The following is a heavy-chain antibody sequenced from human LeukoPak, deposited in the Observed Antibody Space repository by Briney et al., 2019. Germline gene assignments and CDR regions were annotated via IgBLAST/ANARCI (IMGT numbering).Heavy chain of an antibody. D-gene: IGHD6-19*01. J-gene: IGHJ4*02. CDR3: AGGSSGWYSDY. CDR1: RFTFSNYD. V-gene: IGHV3-23*01. CDR2: ISGRGVNT. Sequence: GGSLRLSCAASRFTFSNYDMNWVRQAPGKGLEWVSAISGRGVNTYYADSVKGRFTISRDNSKNTLYLQMNSLRAGDTAVYYCAGGSSGWYSDYWGQGTLVTVSS.